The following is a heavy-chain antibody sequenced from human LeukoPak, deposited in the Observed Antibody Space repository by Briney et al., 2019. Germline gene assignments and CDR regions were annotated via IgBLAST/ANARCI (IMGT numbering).Heavy chain of an antibody. Sequence: SETLSLTCAVYGGSFSGYYWSWIRQPPGKGLEWIGEINHSGSTNYNPSLKSRVTISVDTSKNQFSLKLSSVTAADTAVYYCARAHPPGFDYWGQGTLVTVSS. CDR2: INHSGST. J-gene: IGHJ4*02. CDR1: GGSFSGYY. V-gene: IGHV4-34*01. CDR3: ARAHPPGFDY.